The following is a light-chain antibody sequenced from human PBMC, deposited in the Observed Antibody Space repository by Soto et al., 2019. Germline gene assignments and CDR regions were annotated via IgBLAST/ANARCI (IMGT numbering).Light chain of an antibody. CDR2: DAS. V-gene: IGKV3-15*01. Sequence: EIVMTQSPATLSVSPVEIVKLSCRARQSVGSNLAWYQQTPGQAPRVVIYDASTRATVIPARFSGSGSGTEFTLTISSLQSEDFAVYYCQQYDTWPLNFGGGHKVDIK. CDR3: QQYDTWPLN. J-gene: IGKJ4*01. CDR1: QSVGSN.